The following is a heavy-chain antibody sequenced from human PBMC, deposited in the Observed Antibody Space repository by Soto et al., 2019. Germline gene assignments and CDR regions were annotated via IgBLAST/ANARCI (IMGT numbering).Heavy chain of an antibody. Sequence: EVQLVESGGGLVQPGGSLRLSCAASGFTFSSYWMRWVRQAPGKGLEWLANIKQDGSEKYYVDSVKGRFTISRDNAKNSRYLQMNSLRAEVTAVYYCAREANGVRGVLSSAYYYYYLEGWGKGTTVTVSS. J-gene: IGHJ6*03. CDR2: IKQDGSEK. CDR1: GFTFSSYW. D-gene: IGHD3-10*01. CDR3: AREANGVRGVLSSAYYYYYLEG. V-gene: IGHV3-7*01.